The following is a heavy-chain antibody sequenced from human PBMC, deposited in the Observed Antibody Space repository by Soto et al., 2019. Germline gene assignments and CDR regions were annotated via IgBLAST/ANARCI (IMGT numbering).Heavy chain of an antibody. D-gene: IGHD3-10*01. J-gene: IGHJ6*02. CDR1: GGTFSSYA. Sequence: ASVKVSFKASGGTFSSYAISWVRQAPGQGLEWMGGIIPIFGTANYAQKFQGRVTITADESTSTAYMELSSLRSEDTAVYYCASSAYGSGTIPYYYYGMDVWGQGTTVTVSS. CDR3: ASSAYGSGTIPYYYYGMDV. CDR2: IIPIFGTA. V-gene: IGHV1-69*13.